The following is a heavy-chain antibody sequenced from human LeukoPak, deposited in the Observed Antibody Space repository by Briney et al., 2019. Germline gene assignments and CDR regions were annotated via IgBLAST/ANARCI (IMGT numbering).Heavy chain of an antibody. D-gene: IGHD6-6*01. CDR1: GGSISSYY. Sequence: SETLSLTCTVSGGSISSYYWSWIRQPPGKGLEWIGYIYYSGSTNYNPSLKSRVTISVDTSKNQFSLKLTSVTAADTAVYYCARQRSSSSFYRYYYMDVWGRGTTVTVSS. J-gene: IGHJ6*03. CDR2: IYYSGST. V-gene: IGHV4-59*08. CDR3: ARQRSSSSFYRYYYMDV.